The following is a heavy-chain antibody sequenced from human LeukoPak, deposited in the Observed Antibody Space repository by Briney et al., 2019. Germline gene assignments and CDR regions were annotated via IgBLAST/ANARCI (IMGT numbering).Heavy chain of an antibody. CDR1: GGSISSSSYY. D-gene: IGHD1-26*01. CDR2: IYYSGST. Sequence: SETLSLTCTVSGGSISSSSYYWGWIRQPPGKGLEWIGSIYYSGSTYYNPSLKSRVTISVDTSKNQFSLKLSSVTAADTAVYYCARHRSIVGSVGAFDIWGQGTMVTVSS. CDR3: ARHRSIVGSVGAFDI. V-gene: IGHV4-39*01. J-gene: IGHJ3*02.